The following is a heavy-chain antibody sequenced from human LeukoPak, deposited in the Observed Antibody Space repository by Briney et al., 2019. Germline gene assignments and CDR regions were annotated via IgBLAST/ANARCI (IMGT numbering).Heavy chain of an antibody. CDR2: ISSSSSYI. Sequence: GGSLRLSCAASGFTFSSYSMNWVRQAPGKGLEWVSSISSSSSYIYYADSVKGRFTISRENAKNSLYLQMNSLRAGDTAVYYCARWSPHYPARYFDLWGRGTLVTVSS. CDR1: GFTFSSYS. CDR3: ARWSPHYPARYFDL. V-gene: IGHV3-21*01. J-gene: IGHJ2*01. D-gene: IGHD2-15*01.